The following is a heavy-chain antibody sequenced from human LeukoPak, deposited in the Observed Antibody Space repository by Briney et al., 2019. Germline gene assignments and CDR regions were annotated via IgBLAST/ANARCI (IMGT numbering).Heavy chain of an antibody. CDR2: ISYDGSNK. D-gene: IGHD4/OR15-4a*01. Sequence: GGSLRLYCAASGFTFSSYAMHWVRQAPGKGLEWVAVISYDGSNKYYADSVKGRFTISRDNSKNTLYLQMNSLRADDTAVYFCARNRPAGYDYDYGFELQHWGQGTLVTVSS. CDR3: ARNRPAGYDYDYGFELQH. J-gene: IGHJ1*01. V-gene: IGHV3-30*07. CDR1: GFTFSSYA.